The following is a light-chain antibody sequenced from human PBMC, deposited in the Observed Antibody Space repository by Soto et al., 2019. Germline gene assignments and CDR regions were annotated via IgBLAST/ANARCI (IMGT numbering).Light chain of an antibody. V-gene: IGKV1-39*01. Sequence: DIPMTQSPSSLSASVGDRVTITCRASQSISSYLNWYQQKPGKAPKLLIYAASSLQSGVPSRFSGSGSGTDFTRTISSLQPEDFATYYCQQSYSTPPITFGQGTRLEIK. J-gene: IGKJ5*01. CDR2: AAS. CDR1: QSISSY. CDR3: QQSYSTPPIT.